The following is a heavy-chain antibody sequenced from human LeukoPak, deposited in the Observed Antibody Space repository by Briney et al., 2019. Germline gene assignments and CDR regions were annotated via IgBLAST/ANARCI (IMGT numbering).Heavy chain of an antibody. CDR1: GFTFSSYS. CDR2: ISSSSSYI. Sequence: PGGSLRLSCAASGFTFSSYSMNWVRQAPGKGLEWVSSISSSSSYIYYADSVKGRFTISRDNAKNSLYLQMNSLRAEDTAVYYCARDMIAVAGTGIDYWGQGTLVTVSS. D-gene: IGHD6-19*01. J-gene: IGHJ4*02. CDR3: ARDMIAVAGTGIDY. V-gene: IGHV3-21*01.